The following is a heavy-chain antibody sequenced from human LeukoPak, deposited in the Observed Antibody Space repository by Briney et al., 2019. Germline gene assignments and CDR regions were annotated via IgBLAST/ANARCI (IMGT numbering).Heavy chain of an antibody. Sequence: ASVKVSCKASGYTFTSYDINWVRQATGQGLEWMGWMNPNSGNTGYAQKFQGRVTMTRNTSISTAYMGLSRLTSDDTAVYYCATDPTTAGTTRFDYWGQGTLVTVSS. CDR2: MNPNSGNT. D-gene: IGHD1-1*01. J-gene: IGHJ4*02. CDR1: GYTFTSYD. CDR3: ATDPTTAGTTRFDY. V-gene: IGHV1-8*01.